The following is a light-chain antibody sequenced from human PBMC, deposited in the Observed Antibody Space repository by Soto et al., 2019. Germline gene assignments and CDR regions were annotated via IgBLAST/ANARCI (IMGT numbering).Light chain of an antibody. CDR2: SAS. CDR3: QQSSNIPWT. J-gene: IGKJ1*01. Sequence: DIQMTQSPSSLSASVGDSVTITCRTSQYVDRYLSWYQQIPGRAPKLLIYSASSLVTGVPPRFRGSASGTDFTLSISSLQREDFATYFCQQSSNIPWTFGQGTKVEMK. V-gene: IGKV1-39*01. CDR1: QYVDRY.